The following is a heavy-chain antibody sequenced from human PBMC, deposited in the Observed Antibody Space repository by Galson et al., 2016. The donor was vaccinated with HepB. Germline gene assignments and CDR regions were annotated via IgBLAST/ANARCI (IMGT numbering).Heavy chain of an antibody. J-gene: IGHJ3*01. CDR2: FSGEGYST. Sequence: SLRLSCAASGFIFGDYAMSWVRQAPGKGLEWVSAFSGEGYSTYYAESVQGRFTISRDNSKSTLYLQMDSLRAEDTALYYCAKGRIVPVADILFDLWGQGTMVTVSS. CDR3: AKGRIVPVADILFDL. CDR1: GFIFGDYA. V-gene: IGHV3-23*01. D-gene: IGHD1-26*01.